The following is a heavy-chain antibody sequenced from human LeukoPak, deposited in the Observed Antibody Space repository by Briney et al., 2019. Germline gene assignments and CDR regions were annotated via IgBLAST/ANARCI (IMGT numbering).Heavy chain of an antibody. CDR2: IYYSGST. CDR1: GGSISSSSYY. D-gene: IGHD6-13*01. CDR3: ARTQRYSVKY. V-gene: IGHV4-39*07. Sequence: SETLSLTCTVSGGSISSSSYYWGWIRQPPGKGLEWIGSIYYSGSTYYNPSLKSRVTISVDTSKNQFSLKLSSVTAADTAVYYCARTQRYSVKYWGQGTLVTVSS. J-gene: IGHJ4*02.